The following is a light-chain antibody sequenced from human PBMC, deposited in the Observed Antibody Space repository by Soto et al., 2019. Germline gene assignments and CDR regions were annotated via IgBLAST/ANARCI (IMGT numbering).Light chain of an antibody. V-gene: IGKV1-39*01. CDR2: AVS. J-gene: IGKJ5*01. CDR1: QSIFNY. Sequence: DIQMTQSPSSLSASVGDRVTITCRSSQSIFNYLNWYQQKPGKAPEVLIYAVSSLQIGVPPRFAGSGSGTDFTLTITDLRPEDSATYYCQQTYSELVYTFGRGTRLEIK. CDR3: QQTYSELVYT.